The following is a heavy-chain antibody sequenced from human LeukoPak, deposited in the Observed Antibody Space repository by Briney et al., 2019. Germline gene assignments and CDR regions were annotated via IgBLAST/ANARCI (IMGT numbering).Heavy chain of an antibody. D-gene: IGHD6-13*01. CDR3: AGTQDSGWYVRWLDP. V-gene: IGHV4-59*01. CDR1: GGSISSYY. Sequence: SETLSLTCTVSGGSISSYYWSWIRQPPGKGLEWIGYIYYSGSTNYNPSLKSRVTISVDTSKNQFSLKLSSVTAADTAVYYCAGTQDSGWYVRWLDPWGQGTLVTVSS. J-gene: IGHJ5*02. CDR2: IYYSGST.